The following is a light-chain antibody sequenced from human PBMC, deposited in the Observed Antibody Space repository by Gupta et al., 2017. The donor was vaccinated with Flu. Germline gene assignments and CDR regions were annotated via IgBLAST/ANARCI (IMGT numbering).Light chain of an antibody. CDR2: GKN. Sequence: QTVRITSEGDSIRRSYESWYQQKPGQAPGLVIYGKNNRPSGSPDQFSGSSSGNTASVTITGAQAEDEADDYCNSRDSRGNDLGVFGGGTKLTVL. CDR3: NSRDSRGNDLGV. CDR1: SIRRSY. J-gene: IGLJ2*01. V-gene: IGLV3-19*01.